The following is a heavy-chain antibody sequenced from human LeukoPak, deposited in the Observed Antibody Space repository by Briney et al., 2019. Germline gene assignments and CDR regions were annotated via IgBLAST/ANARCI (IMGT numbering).Heavy chain of an antibody. CDR1: GFTVSSSF. CDR3: ATETNGRHYDY. J-gene: IGHJ4*02. V-gene: IGHV3-21*06. CDR2: IGPTGSDR. D-gene: IGHD1-14*01. Sequence: GGSLRLSCAASGFTVSSSFMSWVRQAPGKGLEWVASIGPTGSDRCHADSIKGRFTISRDNANNFLYLQMNSLRAEDTAVYYCATETNGRHYDYWGQGTLLTVSS.